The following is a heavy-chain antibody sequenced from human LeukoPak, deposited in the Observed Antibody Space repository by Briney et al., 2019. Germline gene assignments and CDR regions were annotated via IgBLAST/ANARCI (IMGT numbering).Heavy chain of an antibody. J-gene: IGHJ6*03. D-gene: IGHD6-13*01. CDR3: ASRENGYSSSWYYYYMDV. V-gene: IGHV1-8*01. CDR2: MNPNSGNT. CDR1: GYTFTSYD. Sequence: ASVKVSCKASGYTFTSYDINWVRQATGQGLEWMGWMNPNSGNTGYAQKFQGRVTMTRNTSISTAYMELSSLRSEDTAVYYCASRENGYSSSWYYYYMDVWGKGTTVTVSS.